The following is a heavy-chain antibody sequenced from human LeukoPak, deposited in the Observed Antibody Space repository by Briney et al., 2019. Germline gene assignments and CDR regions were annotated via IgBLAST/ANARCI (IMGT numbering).Heavy chain of an antibody. CDR1: GFTFSGFW. D-gene: IGHD3-3*01. V-gene: IGHV3-7*03. CDR2: INSDGSEG. J-gene: IGHJ4*02. CDR3: ARDQYDTWSRRGNFDS. Sequence: GGSLRLSCAVSGFTFSGFWMSWSRQAPGKGLEWVASINSDGSEGYYADVVKGRFTISRDNAKNSLYLQINSLRAEDTAVFYCARDQYDTWSRRGNFDSWGQGTLVIVSS.